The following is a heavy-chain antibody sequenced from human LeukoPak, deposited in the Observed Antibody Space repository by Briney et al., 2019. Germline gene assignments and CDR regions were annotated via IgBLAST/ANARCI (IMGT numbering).Heavy chain of an antibody. CDR2: IYYSGST. Sequence: SSETLSLTCTVSGGSISSYYWSWIRQPPGKGLEWIGYIYYSGSTNYNPSLKSRVTISVDTSKNQFSLKLSSVTAADTAVYYCASPSIAAAGVSWFDPWGHGTLVTVSS. CDR3: ASPSIAAAGVSWFDP. J-gene: IGHJ5*02. V-gene: IGHV4-59*01. D-gene: IGHD6-13*01. CDR1: GGSISSYY.